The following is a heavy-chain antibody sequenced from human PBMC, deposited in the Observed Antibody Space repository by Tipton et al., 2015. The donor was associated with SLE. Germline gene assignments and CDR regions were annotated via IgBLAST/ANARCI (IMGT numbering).Heavy chain of an antibody. CDR3: ARAGEGVFDY. CDR1: GGSISSGSYY. Sequence: TLSLTCTVSGGSISSGSYYWSWIRQPAGKGLEWIGRIYTSGSTNYNPSLKSRVTISVDTSKNQFSLKLSSVTAADTAVYHCARAGEGVFDYWGQGTLVTVSS. CDR2: IYTSGST. J-gene: IGHJ4*02. V-gene: IGHV4-61*02. D-gene: IGHD3-10*01.